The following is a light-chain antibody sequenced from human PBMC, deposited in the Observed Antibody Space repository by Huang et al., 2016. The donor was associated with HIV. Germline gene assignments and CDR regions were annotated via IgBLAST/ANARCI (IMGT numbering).Light chain of an antibody. Sequence: DVVMTQLPLSLPVALVQPASIFCKSSQRLVSSDGNTYLNWFQQRPGQPPRRLIYQGSNRDTGFPDRFSGSGSGTHFALRINRVEAEDVAIYYCMQGTHWPGTFGQGTKMEI. CDR1: QRLVSSDGNTY. CDR2: QGS. V-gene: IGKV2-30*01. CDR3: MQGTHWPGT. J-gene: IGKJ1*01.